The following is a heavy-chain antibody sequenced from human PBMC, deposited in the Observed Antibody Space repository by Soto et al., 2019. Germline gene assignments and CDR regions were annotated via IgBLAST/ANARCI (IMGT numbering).Heavy chain of an antibody. CDR3: ASDYGGTTAYYYGMDV. CDR1: GGSISSSSYY. V-gene: IGHV4-39*01. J-gene: IGHJ6*02. D-gene: IGHD4-17*01. Sequence: PSETLSLTCTVSGGSISSSSYYWGWIRQPPGKGLEWIGSIYYSGSTYYNPSLKSRVTISVDTSKNQFSLKLSSVTAADTAVYYCASDYGGTTAYYYGMDVWGQGTTVTVSS. CDR2: IYYSGST.